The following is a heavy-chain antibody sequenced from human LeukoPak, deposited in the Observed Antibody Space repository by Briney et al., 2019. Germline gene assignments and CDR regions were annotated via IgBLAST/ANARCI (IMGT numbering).Heavy chain of an antibody. D-gene: IGHD3-3*01. CDR1: GGSISSSSYY. V-gene: IGHV4-39*01. CDR2: IYYSGST. CDR3: ARRADFWSGPTPHFDY. J-gene: IGHJ4*02. Sequence: SETLSLTCTVSGGSISSSSYYWGWLRQPPGKGLEWIGSIYYSGSTYYNPSLKSRVTISVDTSKNQFSLKLSSVTAADTAVYYCARRADFWSGPTPHFDYWGQGTLVTVSS.